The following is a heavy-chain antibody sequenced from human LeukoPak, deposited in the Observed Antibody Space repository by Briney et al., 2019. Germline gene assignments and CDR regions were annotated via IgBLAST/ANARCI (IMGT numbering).Heavy chain of an antibody. D-gene: IGHD2-2*01. V-gene: IGHV1-69*13. CDR2: IIPIFGTA. CDR1: GGTFSSYA. Sequence: SVKVSCKASGGTFSSYAISWVRQAPGQGLEWMGGIIPIFGTANYAQKFQGRVTITADESTSTAYMELSRLRSDDTAVYYCARGGPVVHAIIYNWFDPWGQGTLVTVSS. J-gene: IGHJ5*02. CDR3: ARGGPVVHAIIYNWFDP.